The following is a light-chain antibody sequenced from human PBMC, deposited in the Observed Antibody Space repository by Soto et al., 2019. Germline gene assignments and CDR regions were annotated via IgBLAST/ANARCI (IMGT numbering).Light chain of an antibody. V-gene: IGKV1-39*01. J-gene: IGKJ2*01. Sequence: DIQMTQSPSSLSASVGDRVTITCRASQSISTSLNWYQQKPGKAPKFLIYDAPRLQSGVPSRFSGSGSGTDFTLTISSLQPEDFATYYCQQSYSTPRYTFGQGTKLEIK. CDR1: QSISTS. CDR2: DAP. CDR3: QQSYSTPRYT.